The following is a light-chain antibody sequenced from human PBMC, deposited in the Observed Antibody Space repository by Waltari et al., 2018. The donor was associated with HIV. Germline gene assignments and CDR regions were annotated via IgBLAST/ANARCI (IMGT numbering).Light chain of an antibody. Sequence: YELTQPPSVDVSPGQTASITCSANQLGDKYVSWYQQKPGQSPVLVIYPDNKRPSGIPERYSASLSWNTATLTISGTLPMDEADYYCQTWDRPTVIFGGGTKLTV. CDR2: PDN. J-gene: IGLJ2*01. V-gene: IGLV3-1*01. CDR3: QTWDRPTVI. CDR1: QLGDKY.